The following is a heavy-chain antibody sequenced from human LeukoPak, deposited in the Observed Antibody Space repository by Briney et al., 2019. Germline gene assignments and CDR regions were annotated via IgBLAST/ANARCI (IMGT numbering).Heavy chain of an antibody. J-gene: IGHJ6*01. Sequence: GGSLRLSCAASGFTFSNYAMSWVRQAPGKGLEWVANIKKDGSEMNYVDSVKGRFTVSRDNAKNSLYLQMNSLRAEDTAVYYCARDRPKAYYDILPSGDVWGQGTTVTVSS. CDR2: IKKDGSEM. V-gene: IGHV3-7*01. CDR3: ARDRPKAYYDILPSGDV. D-gene: IGHD3-9*01. CDR1: GFTFSNYA.